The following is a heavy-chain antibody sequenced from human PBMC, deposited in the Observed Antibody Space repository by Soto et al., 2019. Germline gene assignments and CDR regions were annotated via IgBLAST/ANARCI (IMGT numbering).Heavy chain of an antibody. CDR2: ISWNSGSI. CDR1: GFTFDDYA. V-gene: IGHV3-9*01. J-gene: IGHJ4*02. Sequence: LRLCCAASGFTFDDYAMHWVRQAPGKGLEWVSGISWNSGSIGYADSVKGRFTISRDNAKNSLYLQMNSLRAEDTALYYCAKAGVAAAGTFSLFDYWGQGTLVTVSS. D-gene: IGHD6-13*01. CDR3: AKAGVAAAGTFSLFDY.